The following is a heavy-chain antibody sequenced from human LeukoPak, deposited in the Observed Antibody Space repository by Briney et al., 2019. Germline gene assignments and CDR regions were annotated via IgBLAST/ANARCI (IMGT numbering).Heavy chain of an antibody. CDR2: IYPGDSDT. V-gene: IGHV5-51*01. CDR3: ARVEFGSGSYYNGSYFDY. Sequence: GESLKISCKGSGYSITSYWIGWVRQMPGKGLEWMGIIYPGDSDTRYSPSFQGQVTISADKSISTAYLQWSSLKASGTAMYYCARVEFGSGSYYNGSYFDYWGQGTLVTVSS. D-gene: IGHD3-10*01. J-gene: IGHJ4*02. CDR1: GYSITSYW.